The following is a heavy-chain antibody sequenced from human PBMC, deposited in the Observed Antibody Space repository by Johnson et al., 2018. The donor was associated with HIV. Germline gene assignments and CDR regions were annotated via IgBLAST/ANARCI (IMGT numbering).Heavy chain of an antibody. CDR2: ISYDGSNK. CDR1: GFTFSSYA. J-gene: IGHJ3*02. Sequence: QMLLVESGGGLVKPGGSLRLSCAASGFTFSSYAMHWVRQAPGKGLEWVAVISYDGSNKYYADSVKGRFTISRDYSKSTFFLQMNSLTPEDTGVYYCAKERRAPRAFDIWGQGTMVTVSS. CDR3: AKERRAPRAFDI. D-gene: IGHD1-26*01. V-gene: IGHV3-30*04.